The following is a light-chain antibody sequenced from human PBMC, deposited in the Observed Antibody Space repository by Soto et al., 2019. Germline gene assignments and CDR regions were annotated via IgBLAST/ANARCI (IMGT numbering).Light chain of an antibody. Sequence: QSALTQPPSASGSPGQSVTISCTGTSSDVGGYNYASWYQQHPGKAPKLMIYEVSKRPSGVPDRFSGSKSGNTASLTVSGLQAEDEADYYCSSYAGSNNFDVVFGGGTQLTVL. J-gene: IGLJ2*01. CDR3: SSYAGSNNFDVV. CDR1: SSDVGGYNY. CDR2: EVS. V-gene: IGLV2-8*01.